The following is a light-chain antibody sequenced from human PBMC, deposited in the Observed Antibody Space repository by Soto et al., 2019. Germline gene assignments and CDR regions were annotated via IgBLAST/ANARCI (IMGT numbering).Light chain of an antibody. V-gene: IGKV1-5*01. CDR1: QSVSSW. CDR3: QQYSSFST. CDR2: DAS. J-gene: IGKJ1*01. Sequence: DIQMTQSPSTLSGSVGDRVTITFRASQSVSSWLAWYQQKPGKAPRLLIYDASSLESGVPSRFSGSGSGTEFTLTISSLQPDDFATYHCQQYSSFSTFGQGTKVDIK.